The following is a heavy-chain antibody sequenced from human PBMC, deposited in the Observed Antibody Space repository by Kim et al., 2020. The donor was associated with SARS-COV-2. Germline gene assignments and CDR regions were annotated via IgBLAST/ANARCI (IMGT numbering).Heavy chain of an antibody. V-gene: IGHV1-2*06. J-gene: IGHJ4*02. Sequence: ASVKVSCKASGYTFTGYYMHWVRQAPGQGLEWMGRINPNSGGTNYAQKFQGRVTMTRDTSISTAYMELSRLRSDDTAVYYCARDLSEVDGDYESFFPYWGQGTLVTVSS. CDR2: INPNSGGT. CDR1: GYTFTGYY. CDR3: ARDLSEVDGDYESFFPY. D-gene: IGHD4-17*01.